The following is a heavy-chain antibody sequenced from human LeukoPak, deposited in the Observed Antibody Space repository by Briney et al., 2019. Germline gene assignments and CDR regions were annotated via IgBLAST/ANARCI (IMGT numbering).Heavy chain of an antibody. CDR2: ISYDGSSK. V-gene: IGHV3-30-3*01. CDR3: AREWDQGYYDSSGYWLSYGMDV. Sequence: GGSLRLSCAASRFTVSSNYMHWVRQAPGKGLEWVAVISYDGSSKYYADSVKGRFTISRDNSKNTLYLQMNSLRAEDTAVYYCAREWDQGYYDSSGYWLSYGMDVWGQGTTVTVSS. D-gene: IGHD3-22*01. CDR1: RFTVSSNY. J-gene: IGHJ6*02.